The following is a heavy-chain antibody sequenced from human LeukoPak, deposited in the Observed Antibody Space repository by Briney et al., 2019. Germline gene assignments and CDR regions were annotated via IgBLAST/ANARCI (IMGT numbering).Heavy chain of an antibody. J-gene: IGHJ4*02. V-gene: IGHV1-58*02. CDR3: AAAPMTILGVAPIDY. CDR2: IVVGSGNT. D-gene: IGHD3-3*01. CDR1: GFTFTSSA. Sequence: ASVKVSFKASGFTFTSSAMQWVRQARGQRLEWLGWIVVGSGNTNYAQKFQERVTITRDMSTSTAYMELSSLRSEDTAVYYCAAAPMTILGVAPIDYGGQATLVTVS.